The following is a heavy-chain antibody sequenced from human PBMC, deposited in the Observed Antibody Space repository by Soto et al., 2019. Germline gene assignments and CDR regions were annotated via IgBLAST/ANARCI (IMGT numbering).Heavy chain of an antibody. V-gene: IGHV3-30-3*01. J-gene: IGHJ4*02. D-gene: IGHD5-18*01. CDR2: ISYDGSNK. Sequence: GGSLRLSCAASGFTFSSYAMHWVRQAPGKGLEWVAVISYDGSNKYYADSVKGRFTISRDNSKNTLYLQMNSLRAEDTVVYYCARGNVDTAMVAYYFDYWGQGTLVTVSS. CDR1: GFTFSSYA. CDR3: ARGNVDTAMVAYYFDY.